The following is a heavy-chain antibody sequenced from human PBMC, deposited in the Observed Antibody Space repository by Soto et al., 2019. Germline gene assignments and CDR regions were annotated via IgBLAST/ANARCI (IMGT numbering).Heavy chain of an antibody. D-gene: IGHD3-16*01. J-gene: IGHJ6*02. V-gene: IGHV1-18*01. CDR1: GYTFIRYG. CDR3: XXXXXXDNAWGKLSYYGLDV. Sequence: QAQLVQSAAEVKKPGASVKVSCKASGYTFIRYGITWVRQAPGQGLEWMGWISPYNDYTNYAQKLQGRVRMTTDTSTRTXXXXXXXXXXXXXXXYXXXXXXXXDNAWGKLSYYGLDVWGQGTTVTVSS. CDR2: ISPYNDYT.